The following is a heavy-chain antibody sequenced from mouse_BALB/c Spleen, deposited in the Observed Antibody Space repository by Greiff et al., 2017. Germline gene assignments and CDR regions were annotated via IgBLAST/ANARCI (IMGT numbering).Heavy chain of an antibody. J-gene: IGHJ2*01. CDR2: INPSTGYT. CDR1: GYTFTSYW. CDR3: ARGPHYYGSSFNFDY. D-gene: IGHD1-1*01. V-gene: IGHV1-7*01. Sequence: QVQLQQSGAELAKPGASVKMSCKASGYTFTSYWMHWVKQRPGQGLEWIGYINPSTGYTEYNQKFKDKATLTADKSSSTAYMQLSSLTSEDSAVYYCARGPHYYGSSFNFDYWGQGTTLTVSS.